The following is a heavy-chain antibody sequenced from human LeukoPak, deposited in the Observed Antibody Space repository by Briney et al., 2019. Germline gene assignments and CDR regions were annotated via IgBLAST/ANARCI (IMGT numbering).Heavy chain of an antibody. CDR1: GFTFSSYA. D-gene: IGHD3-10*01. CDR2: ISGSGGST. CDR3: AKDYYYGSGTY. V-gene: IGHV3-23*01. J-gene: IGHJ4*02. Sequence: GGSLRLSCAASGFTFSSYAMSWVRQAPGKGLEWASAISGSGGSTYYADSVKGRFTISRDNSKNTLYLQMNSLRAEDTAVYYCAKDYYYGSGTYWGQGTLVTVSS.